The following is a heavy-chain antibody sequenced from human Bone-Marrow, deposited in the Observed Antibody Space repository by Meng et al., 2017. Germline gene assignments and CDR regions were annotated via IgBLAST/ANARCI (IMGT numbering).Heavy chain of an antibody. CDR1: GGTFSSYA. CDR2: IIPIFGTA. Sequence: QVQLVQPGAELQKPGASVKVSCKASGGTFSSYAISWVRQAPGQGLEWMGGIIPIFGTANYAQKFQGRVTITADESTSTAYMELSSLRSEDTAVYYCARIPFRRIQGSFWFDPWGQGTLVTVSS. CDR3: ARIPFRRIQGSFWFDP. D-gene: IGHD5-18*01. V-gene: IGHV1-69*01. J-gene: IGHJ5*02.